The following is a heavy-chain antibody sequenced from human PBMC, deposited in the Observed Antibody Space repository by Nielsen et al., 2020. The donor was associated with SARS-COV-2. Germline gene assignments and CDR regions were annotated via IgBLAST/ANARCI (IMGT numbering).Heavy chain of an antibody. CDR2: INWNGGST. J-gene: IGHJ4*02. D-gene: IGHD6-13*01. CDR3: ARDRGTPLIAAAGYFDY. CDR1: GFTFDDYG. V-gene: IGHV3-20*01. Sequence: GESLKISCAASGFTFDDYGMSWVRQAPGKGLEWVSGINWNGGSTGYADSVKGRFTISRDNAKNSLYLQMNSLRAEDTALYHCARDRGTPLIAAAGYFDYWGQGALVTFSS.